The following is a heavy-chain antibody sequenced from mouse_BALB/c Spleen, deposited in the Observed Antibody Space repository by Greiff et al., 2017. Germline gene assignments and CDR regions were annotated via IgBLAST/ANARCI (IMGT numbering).Heavy chain of an antibody. J-gene: IGHJ4*01. Sequence: DVKLVESGGGLVQPGGSRKLSCAASGFTFSSFGMHWVRQAPEKGLEWVAYISSGSSTIYYADTVKGRFTISRDNPKNTLFLQMTSLRSEDTAMYYCARYPYYYGSSYAMDYWGQGTSVTVSS. D-gene: IGHD1-1*01. CDR3: ARYPYYYGSSYAMDY. CDR1: GFTFSSFG. V-gene: IGHV5-17*02. CDR2: ISSGSSTI.